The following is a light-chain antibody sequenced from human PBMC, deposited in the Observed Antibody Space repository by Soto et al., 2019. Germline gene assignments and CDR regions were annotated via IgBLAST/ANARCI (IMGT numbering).Light chain of an antibody. CDR1: QSISNN. CDR3: RQTYSAPYS. J-gene: IGKJ2*01. Sequence: DIQMTQSPSSLSASVGDRVTITCRASQSISNNLNWYQQKPGKAPKLLIYAASSLENGVPSSFSGSGSGTDFTLTISSLQPEDFATYYCRQTYSAPYSFGQGTKLEIK. V-gene: IGKV1-39*01. CDR2: AAS.